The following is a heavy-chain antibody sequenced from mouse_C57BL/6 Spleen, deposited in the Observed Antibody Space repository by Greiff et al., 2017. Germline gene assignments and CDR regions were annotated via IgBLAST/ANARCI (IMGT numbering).Heavy chain of an antibody. V-gene: IGHV1-55*01. CDR2: IYPGSGST. CDR3: SRGGTNCDFYCYFDV. J-gene: IGHJ1*03. Sequence: QVQLQQPGAELVKPGASVKLSCKASGYTFTSYWITWVKQRPGQGLEWIGDIYPGSGSTNYNEKFKSKATLTVDTSSSTAYLQLSSLTSEDSAVYYCSRGGTNCDFYCYFDVWGTGTTVTVSS. CDR1: GYTFTSYW. D-gene: IGHD4-1*01.